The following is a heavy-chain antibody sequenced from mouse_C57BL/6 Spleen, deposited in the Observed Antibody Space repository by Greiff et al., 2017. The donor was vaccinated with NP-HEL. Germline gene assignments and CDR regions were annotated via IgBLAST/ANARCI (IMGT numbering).Heavy chain of an antibody. D-gene: IGHD1-1*01. J-gene: IGHJ2*01. CDR1: GYTFTSYW. CDR3: AREITTVVAD. CDR2: IYPGSGST. V-gene: IGHV1-55*01. Sequence: QVQLQQPGAELVKPGASVKMSCKASGYTFTSYWITWVKQRPGQGLEWIGDIYPGSGSTNYNEKFKSKATLTVDTSSSTDYMQRSSLTSEDSVVYYGAREITTVVADWGQGTTLTVSS.